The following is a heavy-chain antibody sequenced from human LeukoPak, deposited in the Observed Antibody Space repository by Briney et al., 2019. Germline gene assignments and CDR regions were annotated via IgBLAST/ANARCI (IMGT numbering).Heavy chain of an antibody. J-gene: IGHJ4*02. CDR3: ARAPPPRPYYYDSSGPD. D-gene: IGHD3-22*01. CDR1: GFTFSSYA. V-gene: IGHV3-21*01. CDR2: ISSSSSYI. Sequence: NPGGSLRLSCAASGFTFSSYAMSWVRQAPGKGLEWVSSISSSSSYIYYADSVKGRFTISRDNAKNSLYLQMNSLRAEDTAVYYCARAPPPRPYYYDSSGPDWGQGTLVTVSS.